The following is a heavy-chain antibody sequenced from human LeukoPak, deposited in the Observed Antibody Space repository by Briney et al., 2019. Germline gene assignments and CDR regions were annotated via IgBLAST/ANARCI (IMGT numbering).Heavy chain of an antibody. Sequence: GRSLRLSCAASGFTFSTYAMNWVRQAPGKGLEWVSYISSGSSTIYYADSVRGRFTISRDNAKNSLYLQMNSLRAEDTAVYYCARGPYYGMDVWGQGTTVTVSS. CDR1: GFTFSTYA. V-gene: IGHV3-48*04. CDR3: ARGPYYGMDV. J-gene: IGHJ6*02. CDR2: ISSGSSTI.